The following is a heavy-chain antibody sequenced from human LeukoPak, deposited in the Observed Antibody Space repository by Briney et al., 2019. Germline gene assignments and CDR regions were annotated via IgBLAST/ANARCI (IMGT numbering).Heavy chain of an antibody. CDR1: GFTFSDYY. J-gene: IGHJ6*02. D-gene: IGHD2-15*01. CDR3: ARDGCSGGSCYSGYYYYYYGMDV. V-gene: IGHV3-11*04. CDR2: ISSSGSTI. Sequence: GGSLRLSCAASGFTFSDYYMSWIRQAPGKGLEWVSYISSSGSTIYYADSVKGRFTISRDNAKNSLYLQMNSLRAEDTAVYYCARDGCSGGSCYSGYYYYYYGMDVWGQGTTVTVSS.